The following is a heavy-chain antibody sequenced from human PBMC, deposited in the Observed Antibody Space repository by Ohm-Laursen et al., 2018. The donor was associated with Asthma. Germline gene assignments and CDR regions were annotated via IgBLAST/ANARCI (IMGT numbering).Heavy chain of an antibody. CDR2: IYYSGST. CDR3: ARAYYYDSSGYSGFDY. CDR1: GGSISSSSYY. J-gene: IGHJ4*02. Sequence: GTLSLTCTVSGGSISSSSYYWGWIRQPPGKGLEWIGSIYYSGSTYYNPSLKSRVTISVDTSKNQFSLKLSSVTAADTAVYYCARAYYYDSSGYSGFDYWGQGTLVTVSS. V-gene: IGHV4-39*01. D-gene: IGHD3-22*01.